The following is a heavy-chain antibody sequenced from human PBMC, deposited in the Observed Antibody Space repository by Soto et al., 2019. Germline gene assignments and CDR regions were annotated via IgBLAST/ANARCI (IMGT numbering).Heavy chain of an antibody. V-gene: IGHV3-21*01. D-gene: IGHD2-2*01. J-gene: IGHJ4*02. CDR3: RRPLGVPPANTPVGS. CDR2: ISSSSSYI. CDR1: GFIFSSYT. Sequence: PGGSLRLSCAASGFIFSSYTMSWVRQAPGKGLEWVSSISSSSSYIYYTDSVKGRFTISRDNAKNSLYLQMNSLRAEDTAVYYCRRPLGVPPANTPVGSGGQGPLATVSS.